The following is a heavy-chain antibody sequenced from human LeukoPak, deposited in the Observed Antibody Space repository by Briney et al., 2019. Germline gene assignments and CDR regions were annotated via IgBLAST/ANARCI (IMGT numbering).Heavy chain of an antibody. J-gene: IGHJ3*02. CDR1: GGSISSSSYY. Sequence: PSETLSLTCTVSGGSISSSSYYWGWIRQPPGKGLEWIGSIYYSGSTYYNPSLKSRVTMSVDTSKNQFSLKLSSVTVADTAVYYCAPSTPTTYDSSGYYFDAFDIWGQGTMVTVSS. V-gene: IGHV4-39*01. CDR2: IYYSGST. D-gene: IGHD3-22*01. CDR3: APSTPTTYDSSGYYFDAFDI.